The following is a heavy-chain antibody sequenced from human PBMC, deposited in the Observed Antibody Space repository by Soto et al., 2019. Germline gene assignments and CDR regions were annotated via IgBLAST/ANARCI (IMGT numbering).Heavy chain of an antibody. CDR3: ARGISWFDP. CDR2: IHYTGVT. J-gene: IGHJ5*02. V-gene: IGHV4-39*01. CDR1: GASISSSNYH. D-gene: IGHD3-10*01. Sequence: SETLSLTCTVSGASISSSNYHWGWIRQPPGKGLEWIGSIHYTGVTYHNPSLKSRATISVDTSKNQFSLKLSSVTAADTAMYYCARGISWFDPWGQGTLVTVSS.